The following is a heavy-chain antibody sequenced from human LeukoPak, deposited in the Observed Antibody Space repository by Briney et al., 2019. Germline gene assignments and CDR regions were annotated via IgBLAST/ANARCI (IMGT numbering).Heavy chain of an antibody. D-gene: IGHD6-19*01. CDR2: ISGSGVST. J-gene: IGHJ4*02. V-gene: IGHV3-23*01. Sequence: GGSLRLSCAASGFTLSSYAMSWVRQAPGKGLEWVSSISGSGVSTYYADSVQGRFTISRDNSKSALYLQMNSLRAEDTAVYYCARLAQGVAGTDYWGQGTLVTVAS. CDR3: ARLAQGVAGTDY. CDR1: GFTLSSYA.